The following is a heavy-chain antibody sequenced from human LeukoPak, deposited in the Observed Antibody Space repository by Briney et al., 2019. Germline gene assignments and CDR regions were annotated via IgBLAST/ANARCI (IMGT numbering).Heavy chain of an antibody. CDR2: IRNKAKGYST. Sequence: GGSLRLSCAASGFTFSSYWMHWVRQAPGKGLEWVGRIRNKAKGYSTEYAASVKGRFTISRDDSKNSLYLQMNSLKIDDTAVYYCVRDAGWRFDPWGQGTLVSVSS. D-gene: IGHD5-24*01. CDR1: GFTFSSYW. CDR3: VRDAGWRFDP. V-gene: IGHV3-72*01. J-gene: IGHJ5*02.